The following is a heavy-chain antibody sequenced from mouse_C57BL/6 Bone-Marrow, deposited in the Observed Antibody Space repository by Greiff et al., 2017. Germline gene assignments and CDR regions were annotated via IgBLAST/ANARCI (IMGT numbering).Heavy chain of an antibody. Sequence: QVQLQQSGAELARPGASVKLSCKASGYTFTSYGISWVKQRPGQGLEWIGEIYPRSGNTYYNEKFKGKATLTADKSSSTAYMELRSLTSEDSAVYFCARFRGSWFAYWGQGTLVTVSA. V-gene: IGHV1-81*01. CDR1: GYTFTSYG. CDR3: ARFRGSWFAY. CDR2: IYPRSGNT. D-gene: IGHD3-1*01. J-gene: IGHJ3*01.